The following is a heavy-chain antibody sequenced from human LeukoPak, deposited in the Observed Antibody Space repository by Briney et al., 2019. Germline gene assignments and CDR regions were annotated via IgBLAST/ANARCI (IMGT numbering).Heavy chain of an antibody. CDR1: GFTFTRYA. CDR3: ASGGRRDWFDP. D-gene: IGHD3-16*01. Sequence: PSGGSLRLSCAASGFTFTRYAMTWVRQAPGKGLEWVSSVIATDASTPYADSVRGRFTISRDNSKNTLYLQMNSLRAEDTAVYYCASGGRRDWFDPWGQGTLVTVSS. CDR2: VIATDAST. V-gene: IGHV3-23*01. J-gene: IGHJ5*02.